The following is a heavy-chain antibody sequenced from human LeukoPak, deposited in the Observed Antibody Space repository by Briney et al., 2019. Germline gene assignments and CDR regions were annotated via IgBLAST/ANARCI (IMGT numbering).Heavy chain of an antibody. J-gene: IGHJ6*02. V-gene: IGHV3-33*01. CDR3: ARDQVVVAATYYYYYGMDV. Sequence: GGSLGLSCAASGFTFSSYGMHWVRQAPGKGLEWVAVIWYDGSNKYYADSVKGRFTISRDNSKNTLYLQMNSLRAEDTAVYYCARDQVVVAATYYYYYGMDVWGQGTTVTVSS. CDR2: IWYDGSNK. CDR1: GFTFSSYG. D-gene: IGHD2-15*01.